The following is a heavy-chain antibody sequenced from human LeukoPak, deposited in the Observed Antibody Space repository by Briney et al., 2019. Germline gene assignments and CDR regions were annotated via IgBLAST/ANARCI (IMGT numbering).Heavy chain of an antibody. CDR2: IKEDGSEK. Sequence: GGSLRLSCAASGFTFSSYWMSWVRQTPQKGLEWVANIKEDGSEKYYVDSVKGRFTISRENTKNSLYLQMNSLRADDTAVYYCARDHHGYSFDYWGQGTLVTVSS. CDR3: ARDHHGYSFDY. V-gene: IGHV3-7*04. J-gene: IGHJ4*02. CDR1: GFTFSSYW.